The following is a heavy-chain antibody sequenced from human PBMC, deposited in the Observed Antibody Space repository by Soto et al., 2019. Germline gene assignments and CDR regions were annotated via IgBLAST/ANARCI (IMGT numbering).Heavy chain of an antibody. V-gene: IGHV3-30*03. CDR3: ASPGYYRPYYFDY. D-gene: IGHD3-22*01. CDR1: GFTFSSYG. CDR2: ISYDGSNK. J-gene: IGHJ4*02. Sequence: QVQLVESGGGVVQPGRSLRLSCAASGFTFSSYGMHWVRQAPGKGLEWVAVISYDGSNKYYADSVKGRFTISRDNSKNTLYLQMNSLRAEETAVYYGASPGYYRPYYFDYWGQGTLVTVSS.